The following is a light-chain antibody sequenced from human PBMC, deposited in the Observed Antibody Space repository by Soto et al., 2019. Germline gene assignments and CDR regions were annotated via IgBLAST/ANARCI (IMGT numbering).Light chain of an antibody. J-gene: IGKJ5*01. CDR2: GVS. CDR1: QGSPTY. V-gene: IGKV1-9*01. CDR3: QQLNHYPLT. Sequence: DIQLTQTPSFLSASVGDRVTVTCRASQGSPTYLAWYQQKPGKAPKLLIYGVSTLQTGVSSRFSGTGSGTEFTLTIPSLQPEDSATYYCQQLNHYPLTFGQGTRLEIK.